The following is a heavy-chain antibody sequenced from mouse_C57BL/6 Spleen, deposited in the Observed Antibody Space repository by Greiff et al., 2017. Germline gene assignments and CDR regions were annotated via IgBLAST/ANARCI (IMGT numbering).Heavy chain of an antibody. J-gene: IGHJ2*01. CDR2: IHPNSGST. V-gene: IGHV1-64*01. CDR3: AREGRYYCGSSYAFDY. D-gene: IGHD1-1*01. CDR1: GYTFTSYW. Sequence: QVQLQQPGAELVKPGASVKLSCKASGYTFTSYWMHWVKQRPGQGLEWIGMIHPNSGSTNYNEKFKSKATLTVDKSSSTAYMQLSSLTSEDSAVYYCAREGRYYCGSSYAFDYWGQGTTLTVSA.